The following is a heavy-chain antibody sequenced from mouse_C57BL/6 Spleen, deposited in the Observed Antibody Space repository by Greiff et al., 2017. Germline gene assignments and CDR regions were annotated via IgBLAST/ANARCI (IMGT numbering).Heavy chain of an antibody. V-gene: IGHV1-26*01. D-gene: IGHD3-2*02. CDR2: INPNNGGT. CDR1: GYTFTDYY. J-gene: IGHJ4*01. CDR3: ARPGPYGMDY. Sequence: DVQLQESGPELVKPGASVKISCKASGYTFTDYYMNWVKQSHGKSLEWIGDINPNNGGTSYNQKFKGKATLTVDKSSSTAYMELRSLTSEDSAVXYFARPGPYGMDYWGQGTSVTVSA.